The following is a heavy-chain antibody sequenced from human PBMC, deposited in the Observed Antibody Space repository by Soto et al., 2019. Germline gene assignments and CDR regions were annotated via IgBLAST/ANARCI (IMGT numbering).Heavy chain of an antibody. CDR2: ISYDGSNK. D-gene: IGHD3-16*01. Sequence: PVGSLRLSCTSSVFTFSNYGMHCVRHSPGKWLKWVAVISYDGSNKYYADSVKGRFTISRDNSKNTLYLQMNSLRAEDTAVYYCARGRDYLGGDFDYWGQGTLFTVSS. V-gene: IGHV3-30-3*01. J-gene: IGHJ4*02. CDR1: VFTFSNYG. CDR3: ARGRDYLGGDFDY.